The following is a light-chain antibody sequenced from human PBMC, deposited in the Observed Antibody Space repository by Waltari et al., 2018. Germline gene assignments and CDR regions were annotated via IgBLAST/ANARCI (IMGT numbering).Light chain of an antibody. J-gene: IGKJ1*01. Sequence: IVLTQSPGTVSLSPGERAALSCRASQTISANYLACYQQKAGQPPKLLISDASKRATGIPDRFSGSGSGTDFTLTIARLEPEDFGVYYCQQYSSTPRTFGQGTTVEIK. CDR1: QTISANY. CDR3: QQYSSTPRT. V-gene: IGKV3-20*01. CDR2: DAS.